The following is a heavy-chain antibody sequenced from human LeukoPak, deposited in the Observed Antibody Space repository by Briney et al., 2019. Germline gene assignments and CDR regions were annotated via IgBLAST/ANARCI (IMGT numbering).Heavy chain of an antibody. D-gene: IGHD4-11*01. V-gene: IGHV4-59*12. CDR2: IYYSGST. J-gene: IGHJ6*03. Sequence: KPSETLSLTCTVSGGSITSYYWSWIRQPPGKGLEWIGYIYYSGSTNYNPSLKSRVTISVDTSKNQFSLKLSSVTAADTAVYYCARETGDTVYYYYYMDVWGKGTTVTVSS. CDR3: ARETGDTVYYYYYMDV. CDR1: GGSITSYY.